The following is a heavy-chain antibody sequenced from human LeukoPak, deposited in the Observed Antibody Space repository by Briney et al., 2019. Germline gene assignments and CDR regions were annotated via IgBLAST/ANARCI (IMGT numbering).Heavy chain of an antibody. J-gene: IGHJ4*02. V-gene: IGHV4-34*01. CDR2: INHSGST. Sequence: SETLSLTCAVYGGSFSGYYWSWIRQPPGKGLEWIGEINHSGSTNYNPSLKSRVIISVDTSKNQFSLKLSSVTAADTAVYFCARPRLLFGSGPILVWGQGTLVTVSS. CDR1: GGSFSGYY. CDR3: ARPRLLFGSGPILV. D-gene: IGHD3-10*01.